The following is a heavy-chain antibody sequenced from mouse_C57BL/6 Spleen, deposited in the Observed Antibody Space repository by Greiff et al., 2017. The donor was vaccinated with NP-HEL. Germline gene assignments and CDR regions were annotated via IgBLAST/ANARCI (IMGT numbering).Heavy chain of an antibody. Sequence: EVQLVESEGGLVQPGSSMKLSCTAPGFTFGDYYMAWVRRVPEKGLEWVANINYVGRSTYYLDSLKGRFIIARDNAKNILYLQMSSLKSEDTATYYCARDSDYVYAMDYWGQGTSVTVSS. D-gene: IGHD2-4*01. V-gene: IGHV5-16*01. CDR1: GFTFGDYY. CDR3: ARDSDYVYAMDY. J-gene: IGHJ4*01. CDR2: INYVGRST.